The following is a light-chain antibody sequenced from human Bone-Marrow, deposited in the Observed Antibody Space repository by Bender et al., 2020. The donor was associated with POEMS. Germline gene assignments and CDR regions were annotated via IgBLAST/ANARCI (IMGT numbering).Light chain of an antibody. CDR3: QAWGRDTWGV. Sequence: SYELTQAPSVSVSAGQTARITCSGDNLVNEYASWYQQKPGQSPVLIIYEDTKRPSGIPERFSGSNSGNTATLTISGTQAMDEADYYCQAWGRDTWGVFGGGSKLTVL. CDR1: NLVNEY. V-gene: IGLV3-1*01. J-gene: IGLJ3*02. CDR2: EDT.